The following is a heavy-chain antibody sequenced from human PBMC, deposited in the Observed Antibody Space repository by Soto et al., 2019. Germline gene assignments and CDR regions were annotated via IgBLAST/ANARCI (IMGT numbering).Heavy chain of an antibody. CDR1: GGSISSAAYC. V-gene: IGHV4-30-4*01. D-gene: IGHD7-27*01. J-gene: IGHJ4*02. Sequence: QVQLQESGPRLVSPSQTLSLTCTVSGGSISSAAYCWSWIRQSPDKGLEWIGHIYDGGTTYSGPSRKRRSKISSDTSETQFSMKLSAVSAADTAGYYCARGASGDKIDYWGQGIQVTVSS. CDR3: ARGASGDKIDY. CDR2: IYDGGTT.